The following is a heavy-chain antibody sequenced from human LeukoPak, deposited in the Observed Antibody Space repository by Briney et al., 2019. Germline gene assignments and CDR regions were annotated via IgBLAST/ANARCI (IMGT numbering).Heavy chain of an antibody. Sequence: GGSLRLSCAASRFTFSDHYMGRVRQAPGKGLEWVARIRTRAKGYTTQYAPSVRDRFSISRDDSTNSVYLQMNSLKTEDTAVYFCTRVGDYYDTRGFSSDAFDIWGLGTMVTVAS. CDR2: IRTRAKGYTT. V-gene: IGHV3-72*01. CDR3: TRVGDYYDTRGFSSDAFDI. J-gene: IGHJ3*02. D-gene: IGHD3-22*01. CDR1: RFTFSDHY.